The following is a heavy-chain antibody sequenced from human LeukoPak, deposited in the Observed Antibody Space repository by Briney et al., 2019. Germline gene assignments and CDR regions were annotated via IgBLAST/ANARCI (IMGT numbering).Heavy chain of an antibody. CDR1: GLTFSSYS. Sequence: GGSLRLSCAVSGLTFSSYSMNWVRQAPGKGLEWVSSISSSSSYIYYADSVKGRFTISRDNAKNSLYLQMNSLRAEDTAVYYCASIPYDYVWGSYRYPNDAFDIWGQGTMVTVSS. D-gene: IGHD3-16*02. V-gene: IGHV3-21*01. CDR3: ASIPYDYVWGSYRYPNDAFDI. J-gene: IGHJ3*02. CDR2: ISSSSSYI.